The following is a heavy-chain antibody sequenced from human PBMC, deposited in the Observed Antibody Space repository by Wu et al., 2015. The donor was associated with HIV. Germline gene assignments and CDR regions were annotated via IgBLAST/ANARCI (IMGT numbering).Heavy chain of an antibody. CDR3: ARPALEYYYDSSAYSTGRAFDI. J-gene: IGHJ3*02. V-gene: IGHV1-69*13. CDR2: IIPIFATT. Sequence: QVQLVQSGAEVKKPGSSVKVSCKASGGTFSSYAINWVRQAPGQGLEWMGRIIPIFATTNYAQKFQGRVTITADESTSTAYVELSSLRSEDTAVYYCARPALEYYYDSSAYSTGRAFDIWAKGQWSPSL. D-gene: IGHD3-22*01. CDR1: GGTFSSYA.